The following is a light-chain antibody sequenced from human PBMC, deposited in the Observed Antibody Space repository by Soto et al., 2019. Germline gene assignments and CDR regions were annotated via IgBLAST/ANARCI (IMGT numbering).Light chain of an antibody. J-gene: IGKJ1*01. CDR3: IQDYNYPPT. Sequence: AIQMTQSPSSLSASVGDRVTITCRASQGIRNDLGWYQQKPGNAPKLLIYAASSLQSGVQSRFSGSGSGTDFTLTIRSLQPEDFATYYCIQDYNYPPTFGQGTKVDI. CDR2: AAS. V-gene: IGKV1-6*01. CDR1: QGIRND.